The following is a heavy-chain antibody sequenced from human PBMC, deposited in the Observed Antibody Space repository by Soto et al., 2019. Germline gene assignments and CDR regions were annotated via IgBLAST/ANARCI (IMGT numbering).Heavy chain of an antibody. Sequence: SVKVSCKASGGTFSSYAISWVRQAPGQGLEWMGGIIPIFGTANYAQKFQGRVTITADESTSTAYMELSSLRSEDTAVYYCAREYSSPNWFDPWGQGTLVTVS. CDR3: AREYSSPNWFDP. D-gene: IGHD6-13*01. V-gene: IGHV1-69*13. CDR2: IIPIFGTA. CDR1: GGTFSSYA. J-gene: IGHJ5*02.